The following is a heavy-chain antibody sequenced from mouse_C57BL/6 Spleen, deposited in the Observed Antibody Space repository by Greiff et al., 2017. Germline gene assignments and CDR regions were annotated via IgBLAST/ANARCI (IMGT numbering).Heavy chain of an antibody. CDR1: GFTFSSYA. Sequence: EVQRVESGEGLVKPGGSLKLSCAASGFTFSSYAMSWVRQTPEKRLEWVAYISSGGDYIYYADTVKGRFTISRDNTRNTLYLQMSSLNSEDTAMYYCTRENYYAMGYWGQGTSVTVSS. CDR3: TRENYYAMGY. V-gene: IGHV5-9-1*02. J-gene: IGHJ4*01. CDR2: ISSGGDYI.